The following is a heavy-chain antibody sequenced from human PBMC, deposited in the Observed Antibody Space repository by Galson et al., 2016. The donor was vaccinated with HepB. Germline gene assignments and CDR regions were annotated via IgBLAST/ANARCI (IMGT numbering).Heavy chain of an antibody. CDR2: IYFTGST. Sequence: SETLSVTCTVSGGSMTPYYWSWIRQAPGKELEWIAFIYFTGSTNHNPSLKSRVTISRDTSKNQFSLELTPVTAADTALYYCAGGQLPGYYFDYWGQGVLVTVSS. V-gene: IGHV4-59*01. D-gene: IGHD1-26*01. CDR1: GGSMTPYY. J-gene: IGHJ4*02. CDR3: AGGQLPGYYFDY.